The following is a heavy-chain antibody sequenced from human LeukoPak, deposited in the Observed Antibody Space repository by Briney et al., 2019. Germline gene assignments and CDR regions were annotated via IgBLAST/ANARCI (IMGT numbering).Heavy chain of an antibody. D-gene: IGHD3-10*01. V-gene: IGHV3-7*03. CDR2: IKPDGSEK. CDR3: AKGLSSGN. CDR1: GFTFNNYW. Sequence: GGSLRLSCAASGFTFNNYWMNWVRQAPGKGLEWVANIKPDGSEKNSVDSVKGRFTISRDNAKKSVFLQMNSLRAEDTAVYYCAKGLSSGNWGQRTLVTVSS. J-gene: IGHJ4*02.